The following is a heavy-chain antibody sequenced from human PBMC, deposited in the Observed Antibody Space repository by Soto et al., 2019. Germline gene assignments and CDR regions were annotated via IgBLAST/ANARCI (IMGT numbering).Heavy chain of an antibody. CDR3: ASHVDTAMVPYYYYYGMDV. V-gene: IGHV5-10-1*01. J-gene: IGHJ6*02. CDR1: GYSFTSYW. CDR2: IDPSDSYA. Sequence: GESLKISCKGSGYSFTSYWISWVRQMPGKGLEWMGRIDPSDSYANYSPSFQGHVTISADKSISTAYLQWSSLKASDTAMYYCASHVDTAMVPYYYYYGMDVWGQGTTLTVSS. D-gene: IGHD5-18*01.